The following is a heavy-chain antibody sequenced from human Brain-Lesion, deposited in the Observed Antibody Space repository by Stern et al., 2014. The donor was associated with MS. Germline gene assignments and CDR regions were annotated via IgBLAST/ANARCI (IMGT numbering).Heavy chain of an antibody. Sequence: QVQLVESGPGLVKPSETLSLTCTVAGGSVSSTSYAWAWIRQPPGKGLEWIGTIYYSGNTYYSPSLKSRLTISQDPPKNQFPLQLRSVTAADTAVYYCAGEEDIRYCSGGSCTGNWFDPWGQGTLVTVSS. D-gene: IGHD2-15*01. CDR3: AGEEDIRYCSGGSCTGNWFDP. CDR2: IYYSGNT. J-gene: IGHJ5*02. CDR1: GGSVSSTSYA. V-gene: IGHV4-39*01.